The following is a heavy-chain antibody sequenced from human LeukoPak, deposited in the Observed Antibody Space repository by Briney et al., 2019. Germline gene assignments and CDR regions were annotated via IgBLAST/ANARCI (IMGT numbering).Heavy chain of an antibody. Sequence: SETLSLTCTASGGSISSYYWSWIRQPAGKGLEWIGRIYTSGSTNYNPSLKSRVTMSVDTSKNQFSLKLSSVSAADTAVYYCAREKLKRQPYMDVWGKGTTVTVSS. CDR2: IYTSGST. CDR3: AREKLKRQPYMDV. D-gene: IGHD6-13*01. CDR1: GGSISSYY. V-gene: IGHV4-4*07. J-gene: IGHJ6*03.